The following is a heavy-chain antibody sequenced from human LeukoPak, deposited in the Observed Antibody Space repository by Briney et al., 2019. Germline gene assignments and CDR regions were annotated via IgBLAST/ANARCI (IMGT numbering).Heavy chain of an antibody. J-gene: IGHJ4*02. Sequence: SETLSLTCTVSGGSISSDYWSWVRQPPGKGLEWIGYISYSGSTKYNPSLGSRLTISVDTSKNQFSLKLSSVTAADTAVYYCARETTVTTNFDYWGQGTLVTVSS. CDR1: GGSISSDY. CDR2: ISYSGST. V-gene: IGHV4-59*12. D-gene: IGHD4-17*01. CDR3: ARETTVTTNFDY.